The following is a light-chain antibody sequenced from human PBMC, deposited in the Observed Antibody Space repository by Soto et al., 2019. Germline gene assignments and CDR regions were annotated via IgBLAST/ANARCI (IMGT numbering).Light chain of an antibody. V-gene: IGKV3-20*01. CDR2: AAS. Sequence: EIVLTQSPGTLSLSPGEIDTLSCRASQSISSSYLARYLQKPGQAPRLLINAASSRATGIPDRFSGSGSGTDFTLTISRLEPEDVAVYYCQQYGSSSYTFGQGTQLEIK. J-gene: IGKJ2*01. CDR3: QQYGSSSYT. CDR1: QSISSSY.